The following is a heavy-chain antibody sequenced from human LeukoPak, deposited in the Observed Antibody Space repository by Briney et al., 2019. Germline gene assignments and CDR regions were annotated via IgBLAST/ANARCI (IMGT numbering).Heavy chain of an antibody. CDR1: GFTFDDYA. CDR2: ISWNSGSI. Sequence: GGSLRLSCAASGFTFDDYAMHWVRQAPGKGLEWVSGISWNSGSIGYADSVKGRFTISRDNAKNSLYLQMNSLRAEDTALYYCAKRMGDYYDSSGYTYWGQGTLVTVSS. D-gene: IGHD3-22*01. J-gene: IGHJ4*02. CDR3: AKRMGDYYDSSGYTY. V-gene: IGHV3-9*01.